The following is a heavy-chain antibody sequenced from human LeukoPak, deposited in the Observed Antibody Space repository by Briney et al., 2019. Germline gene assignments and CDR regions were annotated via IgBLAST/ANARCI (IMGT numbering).Heavy chain of an antibody. D-gene: IGHD3-3*01. Sequence: GRSLRLSCAASGFTFSSYWMHWVRQTPGKGLVWVSRVSGDGSRKTYADFVRGRFTISRDNAKNTLYLQMNSLRVEDTAVYYCARAYYDFVGGAFDIWGQGTMVTVSS. J-gene: IGHJ3*02. CDR3: ARAYYDFVGGAFDI. CDR2: VSGDGSRK. CDR1: GFTFSSYW. V-gene: IGHV3-74*01.